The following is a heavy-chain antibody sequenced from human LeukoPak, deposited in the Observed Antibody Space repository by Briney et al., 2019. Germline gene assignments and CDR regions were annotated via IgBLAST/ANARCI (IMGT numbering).Heavy chain of an antibody. J-gene: IGHJ4*02. V-gene: IGHV4-34*01. CDR2: IHPSGST. D-gene: IGHD1-26*01. CDR1: GGSFSGYY. Sequence: SETLSLTCAVYGGSFSGYYCTWIRQPPGKGLEWIGEIHPSGSTNYNPSLMSRVTLSLDTSKNQFSPRLSSVTAADTAVYFCARGLDTYKSGVDWGQGTLVTVSS. CDR3: ARGLDTYKSGVD.